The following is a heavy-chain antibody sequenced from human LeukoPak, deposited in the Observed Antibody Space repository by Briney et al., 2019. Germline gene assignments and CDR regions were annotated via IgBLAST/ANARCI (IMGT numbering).Heavy chain of an antibody. CDR1: GDTFTTQS. Sequence: SVKVSCKASGDTFTTQSINWVRQAPGQGLEWVGGIIPIFDTGNSAQKFQDRVTFTADKSTSTAYMELSSLRSEDTAIYYCARVNIVVPLAAPSNWFDPWGQGTLVTVSS. CDR2: IIPIFDTG. CDR3: ARVNIVVPLAAPSNWFDP. J-gene: IGHJ5*02. V-gene: IGHV1-69*06. D-gene: IGHD2-15*01.